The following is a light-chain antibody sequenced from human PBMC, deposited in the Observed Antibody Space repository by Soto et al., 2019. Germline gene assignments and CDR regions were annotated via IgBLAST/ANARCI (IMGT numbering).Light chain of an antibody. J-gene: IGKJ5*01. CDR3: QQYGSSLSLT. V-gene: IGKV3-20*01. CDR1: QSVSSSY. CDR2: GAS. Sequence: EIVLTQSPGTLSLSPGERATLSCRASQSVSSSYLAWYQQKPGQAPRLLIYGASSRTTCIPDRFSGSGSGTDFTLTISRLEPEDFAVYYCQQYGSSLSLTFSQGTRLEIK.